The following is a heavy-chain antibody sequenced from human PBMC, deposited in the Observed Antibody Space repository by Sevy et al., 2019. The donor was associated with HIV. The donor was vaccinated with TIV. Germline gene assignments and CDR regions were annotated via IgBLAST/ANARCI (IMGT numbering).Heavy chain of an antibody. J-gene: IGHJ4*02. Sequence: GSLRLSFAASGFTFRDSGLVWVRQGSGGGPEWVGRIRTKPNNYATALIASLKDRFTISRDDSKNTTYLQMNSLKAEDTAVYFCTCGYGRFDFWGQGALVTVSS. D-gene: IGHD2-15*01. CDR3: TCGYGRFDF. CDR2: IRTKPNNYAT. V-gene: IGHV3-73*01. CDR1: GFTFRDSG.